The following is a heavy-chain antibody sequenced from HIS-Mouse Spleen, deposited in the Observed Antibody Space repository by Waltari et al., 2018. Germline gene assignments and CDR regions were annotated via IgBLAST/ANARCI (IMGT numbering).Heavy chain of an antibody. CDR3: AREIPYSSSWYDWYFDL. V-gene: IGHV4-39*07. CDR2: IYYSGGT. D-gene: IGHD6-13*01. CDR1: GGSISSSSYY. J-gene: IGHJ2*01. Sequence: QLQLQESGPGLVKPSETLSLTCTVPGGSISSSSYYWGWVRLPPGKGLEWIGSIYYSGGTYYNPSLKSRVTISVDTSKNQFSLKLSSVTAADTAVYYCAREIPYSSSWYDWYFDLWGRGTLVTVSS.